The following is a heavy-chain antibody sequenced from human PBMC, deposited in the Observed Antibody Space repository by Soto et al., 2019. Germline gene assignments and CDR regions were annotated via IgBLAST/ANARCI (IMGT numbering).Heavy chain of an antibody. Sequence: SETLSLTCTVSGGSISSGDYYWSWIRQPPGKGLEWIGYIYYSGSTYYNPSLKSRVTISVDTSKNPFSLKLSSVTAADTAVYYCAREDFWSGYNYIWFDPWGQGTLVTVSS. CDR2: IYYSGST. J-gene: IGHJ5*02. D-gene: IGHD3-3*01. V-gene: IGHV4-30-4*01. CDR3: AREDFWSGYNYIWFDP. CDR1: GGSISSGDYY.